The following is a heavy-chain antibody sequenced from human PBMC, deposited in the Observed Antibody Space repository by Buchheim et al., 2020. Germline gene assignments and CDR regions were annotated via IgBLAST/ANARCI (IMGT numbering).Heavy chain of an antibody. J-gene: IGHJ4*02. CDR1: GCSISSGSYY. CDR3: ARSIAAAGRWYFDY. V-gene: IGHV4-61*02. Sequence: QVQLQESGPGLVKPSQTLSLTCTVSGCSISSGSYYWSWIRQPAGKGLEWIGRIYTSGSTKYNPSLKSRVTISVDTSKNQFSLKLIAVTAADTAVYYCARSIAAAGRWYFDYWGQGTL. D-gene: IGHD6-13*01. CDR2: IYTSGST.